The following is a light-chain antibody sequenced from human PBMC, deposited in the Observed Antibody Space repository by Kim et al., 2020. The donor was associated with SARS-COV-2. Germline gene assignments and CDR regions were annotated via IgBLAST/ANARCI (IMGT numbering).Light chain of an antibody. CDR2: GTS. V-gene: IGKV3-20*01. CDR1: QSIISSY. Sequence: EIVLTQSPGTLSLSPGERVTLSCRASQSIISSYLAWYQQKPGQAPRLLIFGTSSRATGIPDRFSGSGSGTDFTLTISRLEPEDFAVYYGQKNGRITRTFSQGTKVDIK. CDR3: QKNGRITRT. J-gene: IGKJ1*01.